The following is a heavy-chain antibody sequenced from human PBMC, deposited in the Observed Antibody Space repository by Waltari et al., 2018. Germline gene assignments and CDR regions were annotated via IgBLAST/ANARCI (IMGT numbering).Heavy chain of an antibody. CDR3: ARDLGGGYGSFDY. Sequence: QVQLVQSGAEVKKPGSSVKVSCKASGGTFSSYAISWVRQAPGQGLEWMGRIIPIFGTANYAQKLQGRVTMTTDTSTSTAYMELRSLRSDDTAVYYCARDLGGGYGSFDYWGQGTLVTVSS. D-gene: IGHD5-12*01. J-gene: IGHJ4*02. V-gene: IGHV1-69*05. CDR2: IIPIFGTA. CDR1: GGTFSSYA.